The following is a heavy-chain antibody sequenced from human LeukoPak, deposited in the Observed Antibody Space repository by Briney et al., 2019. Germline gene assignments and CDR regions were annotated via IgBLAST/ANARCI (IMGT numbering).Heavy chain of an antibody. CDR2: IIPILGIA. D-gene: IGHD1-26*01. CDR3: ARVSNSGSLGYYYYYYGMDV. Sequence: SVKVSCKASGYTFTSYAMNWVRQAPGQGLEWMGRIIPILGIANYAQKFQGRVTITADKSTSTAYMELSSLRSEDTAVYYCARVSNSGSLGYYYYYYGMDVWGQGTTVTVSS. CDR1: GYTFTSYA. J-gene: IGHJ6*02. V-gene: IGHV1-69*04.